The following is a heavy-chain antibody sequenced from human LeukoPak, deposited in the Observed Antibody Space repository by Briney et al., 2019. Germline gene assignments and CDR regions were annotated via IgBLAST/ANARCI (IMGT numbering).Heavy chain of an antibody. CDR3: ARAPIGGDYYDSSGPIDY. Sequence: PGGSLRLSCAASGFTFSSYAMSWVRQAPGKGLEWVANIRHDGSTKYYVDSVKGRFAISRDNAMNSLYLQMNSLRAEDTAVYYCARAPIGGDYYDSSGPIDYWGQGTLVTVSS. CDR1: GFTFSSYA. D-gene: IGHD3-22*01. V-gene: IGHV3-7*01. J-gene: IGHJ4*02. CDR2: IRHDGSTK.